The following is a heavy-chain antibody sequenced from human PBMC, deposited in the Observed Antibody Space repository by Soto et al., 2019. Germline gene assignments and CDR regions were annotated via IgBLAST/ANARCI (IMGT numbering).Heavy chain of an antibody. V-gene: IGHV1-69*02. D-gene: IGHD4-4*01. Sequence: SVKVSCKASGGTFSSYTISLVRQAPGQGLEWMGRIIPILGIANYAQKFQGRVTITADKSTSTAYMELSSLRSEDTAVYYCARATQVTVEDYYYYYMDVWGKGTTVTVSS. CDR3: ARATQVTVEDYYYYYMDV. CDR2: IIPILGIA. J-gene: IGHJ6*03. CDR1: GGTFSSYT.